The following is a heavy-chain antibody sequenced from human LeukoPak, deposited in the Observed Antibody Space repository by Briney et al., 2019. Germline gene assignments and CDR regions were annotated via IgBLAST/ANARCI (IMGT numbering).Heavy chain of an antibody. CDR1: GFTFSSYS. V-gene: IGHV3-30*02. CDR2: IRYDGSNK. J-gene: IGHJ4*02. CDR3: AKDLFREAVAGHYYFDY. D-gene: IGHD6-19*01. Sequence: GGSLRLSCAASGFTFSSYSMNWVRQAPGKGLEWVAFIRYDGSNKYYADSVKGRFTISRDNSKNTLYLQMNSLRAEDTAVYYCAKDLFREAVAGHYYFDYWGQGTLVTVSS.